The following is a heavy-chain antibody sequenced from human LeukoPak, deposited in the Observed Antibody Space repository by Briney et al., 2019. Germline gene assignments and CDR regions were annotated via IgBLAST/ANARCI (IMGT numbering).Heavy chain of an antibody. CDR2: ISSRSEFI. D-gene: IGHD2-2*01. Sequence: GSLRLSWAAFGFGFSDYSMTLVRQAPGKGLEWVAAISSRSEFISYTDSVKGRFTISRDNTKNLLYLQMTGLRVEDTAVYYCASCGSSRSRGGFGRWGQGSLVTVSS. V-gene: IGHV3-21*06. CDR3: ASCGSSRSRGGFGR. CDR1: GFGFSDYS. J-gene: IGHJ5*02.